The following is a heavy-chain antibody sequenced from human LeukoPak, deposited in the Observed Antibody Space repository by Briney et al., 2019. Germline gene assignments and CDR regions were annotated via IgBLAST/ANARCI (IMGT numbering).Heavy chain of an antibody. V-gene: IGHV3-30*02. CDR1: GFTFSSYG. D-gene: IGHD6-6*01. CDR3: AKSHQTAARVRFDP. J-gene: IGHJ5*02. Sequence: GGSLRLSCAASGFTFSSYGMHWVRQAPGKGLEWVAFIRYDGSNKYYADSVKGRFTISRDNSKNTLYLQMNSLRAEDTAVYYCAKSHQTAARVRFDPWGQGTPVTVSS. CDR2: IRYDGSNK.